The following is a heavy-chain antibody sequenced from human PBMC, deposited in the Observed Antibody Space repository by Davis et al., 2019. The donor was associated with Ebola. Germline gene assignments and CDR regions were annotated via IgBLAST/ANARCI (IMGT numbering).Heavy chain of an antibody. V-gene: IGHV3-23*01. CDR2: ISGTGRTT. CDR1: GLPFISYA. Sequence: GGSLRLSCPASGLPFISYAMSWVRQAPGKGLDWVSAISGTGRTTYYADSVKGRFTISRDNSKNTLYLQMNSLRAEDTAVYYCAKGIRQQLATRVDYWGQGTLVTVSS. D-gene: IGHD6-13*01. CDR3: AKGIRQQLATRVDY. J-gene: IGHJ4*02.